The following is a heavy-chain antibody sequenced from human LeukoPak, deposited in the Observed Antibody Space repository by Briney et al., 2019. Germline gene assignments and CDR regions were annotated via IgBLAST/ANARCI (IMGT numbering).Heavy chain of an antibody. J-gene: IGHJ3*01. CDR3: ARGALLWFGGVIHADAFDL. CDR1: GGSISSYY. D-gene: IGHD3-10*01. CDR2: IYTSGST. V-gene: IGHV4-4*07. Sequence: SETLSLTCTVSGGSISSYYWSWIRQPAGKGLEWIGRIYTSGSTNYNPSLKSRVTMSVDTSKNQFSLKLSSVTAEDTAVYYCARGALLWFGGVIHADAFDLWGQGTMVTVSS.